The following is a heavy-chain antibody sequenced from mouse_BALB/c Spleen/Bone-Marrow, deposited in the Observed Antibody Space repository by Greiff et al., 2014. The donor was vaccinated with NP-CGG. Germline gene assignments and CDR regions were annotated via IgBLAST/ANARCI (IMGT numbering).Heavy chain of an antibody. CDR3: AKRGGLGPYWYFDV. CDR2: IWGGGST. Sequence: VQLVESGPGLVAPSQSLSITYTVSGFSLTDYGVSWIRQPPGKGLEWLGVIWGGGSTYYNSALKSRLSISKDNSKSQVFLKMNSLQTDDTAMYYCAKRGGLGPYWYFDVWGAGTTVTVSS. J-gene: IGHJ1*01. CDR1: GFSLTDYG. V-gene: IGHV2-6-5*01. D-gene: IGHD4-1*01.